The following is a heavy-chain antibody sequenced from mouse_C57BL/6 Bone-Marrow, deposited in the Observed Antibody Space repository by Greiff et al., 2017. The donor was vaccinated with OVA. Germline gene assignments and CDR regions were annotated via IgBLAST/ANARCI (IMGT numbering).Heavy chain of an antibody. CDR2: IDPNSGGT. V-gene: IGHV1-72*01. Sequence: VKLQQPGAELVKPGASVKLSCKASGYTFTSYWMHWVKQRPGRGLEWIGRIDPNSGGTKYNEKFKSKATLTVDKPSSTAYMQLSSLTSEDSAVYYCARRGWGYAMDYWGQGTSVTVSS. D-gene: IGHD1-1*02. CDR1: GYTFTSYW. J-gene: IGHJ4*01. CDR3: ARRGWGYAMDY.